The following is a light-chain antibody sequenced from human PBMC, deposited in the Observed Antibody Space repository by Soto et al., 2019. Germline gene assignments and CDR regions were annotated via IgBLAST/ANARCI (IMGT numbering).Light chain of an antibody. CDR3: QTWGTGIRV. Sequence: QTVVTQSPSASASLGASVKLTCTLSSGHSNYAIAWHQQQPETGPRYLMKVNSDGSHRKGDGIPDRFSGSSSGAQRYLTISSLQSEDEADYYCQTWGTGIRVFGTGTKLTVL. CDR2: VNSDGSH. V-gene: IGLV4-69*01. CDR1: SGHSNYA. J-gene: IGLJ1*01.